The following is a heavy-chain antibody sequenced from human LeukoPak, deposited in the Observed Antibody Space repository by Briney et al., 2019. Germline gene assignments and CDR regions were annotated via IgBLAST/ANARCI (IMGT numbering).Heavy chain of an antibody. CDR3: AKLLYYYDSSQPY. Sequence: PGGSLTLSCAASGFTFSSYAMTWVRQAPGKGLEWVSGISGSGGNTYYTDSVRGRLSISRDNSKNTLYLQVNSLRAEDTAVYYCAKLLYYYDSSQPYWGQGTLVTVSS. CDR2: ISGSGGNT. CDR1: GFTFSSYA. D-gene: IGHD3-22*01. J-gene: IGHJ4*02. V-gene: IGHV3-23*01.